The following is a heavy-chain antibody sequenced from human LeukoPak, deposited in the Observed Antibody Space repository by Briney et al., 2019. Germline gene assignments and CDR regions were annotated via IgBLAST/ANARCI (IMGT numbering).Heavy chain of an antibody. CDR1: GGSFSGYY. CDR2: INHSGGT. Sequence: PSETLSLTCAVYGGSFSGYYWSWIRQPPGKGLGWIGEINHSGGTNYNPSLKSRVTISVDTSKNQFSLKLSSVTAADTAVYYCARGLNYYDSSGLGYWGQGTLVTVSS. D-gene: IGHD3-22*01. CDR3: ARGLNYYDSSGLGY. J-gene: IGHJ4*02. V-gene: IGHV4-34*01.